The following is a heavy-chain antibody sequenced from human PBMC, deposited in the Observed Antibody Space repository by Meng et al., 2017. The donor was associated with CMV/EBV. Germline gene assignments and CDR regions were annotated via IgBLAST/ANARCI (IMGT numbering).Heavy chain of an antibody. Sequence: GESLKISCAASGFTFSSYAMHWVRQAPGKGLEWVAVISYDGSNKYYADSVKGRFTISRDNSKNTLYLQMNSLGADDTAVYYCARDNGYCSGSSCYGDAFDIWGQGTMVTVSS. CDR3: ARDNGYCSGSSCYGDAFDI. CDR2: ISYDGSNK. J-gene: IGHJ3*02. CDR1: GFTFSSYA. V-gene: IGHV3-30*04. D-gene: IGHD2-15*01.